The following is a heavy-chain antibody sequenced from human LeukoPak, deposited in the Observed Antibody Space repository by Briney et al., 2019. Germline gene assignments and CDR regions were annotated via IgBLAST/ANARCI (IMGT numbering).Heavy chain of an antibody. CDR1: GFTFSGFW. CDR3: ATDQGPWELLTYYFDY. V-gene: IGHV3-7*03. CDR2: INSDGSEG. J-gene: IGHJ4*02. D-gene: IGHD1-26*01. Sequence: GGSLRLSCAVSGFTFSGFWMSWSRQAPGKGLEWVASINSDGSEGYYADVVKGRFTISRDNAKNSLYLQINSLRAEDTAVYYCATDQGPWELLTYYFDYWGQGTLVTVSS.